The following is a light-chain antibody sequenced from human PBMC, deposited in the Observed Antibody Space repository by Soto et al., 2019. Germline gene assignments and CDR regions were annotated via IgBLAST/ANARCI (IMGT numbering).Light chain of an antibody. J-gene: IGKJ1*01. CDR3: QQYGSSPTT. CDR2: GAS. CDR1: QSVTNNY. V-gene: IGKV3-20*01. Sequence: EIVFTRSPGTLSWSPEPPATLPYRPSQSVTNNYLAWYQQKPSQAPRLLIFGASSRAAGIPAIFSGSGSGTEFTLTISSLQSEDFAVYHCQQYGSSPTTFGQGTKVDI.